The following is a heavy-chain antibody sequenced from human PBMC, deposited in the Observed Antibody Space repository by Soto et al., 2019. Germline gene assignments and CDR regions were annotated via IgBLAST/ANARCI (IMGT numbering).Heavy chain of an antibody. CDR2: ISHDGSDK. V-gene: IGHV3-30-3*01. Sequence: GGSLRLSCAASGFTFTNYILHWVRLAPGKGPEWVAVISHDGSDKYYADSVKGRFTISRDNSKNTLFLRLNNLRPEDTAVYYCARAPPPTGGDDYYFDNWGQGTLVTVSS. J-gene: IGHJ4*02. CDR1: GFTFTNYI. CDR3: ARAPPPTGGDDYYFDN. D-gene: IGHD4-17*01.